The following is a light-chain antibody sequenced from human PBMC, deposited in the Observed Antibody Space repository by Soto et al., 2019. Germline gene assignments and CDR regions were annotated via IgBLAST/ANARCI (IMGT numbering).Light chain of an antibody. CDR1: SSDVGGYDF. J-gene: IGLJ1*01. Sequence: QSVLTQPASVSGSPGQSITISCTGTSSDVGGYDFVSWYQHHPGKAPRLMIYDVSHRPSGVSDRFSASKSGNTASLTISGLLAEDEADYYCSSYTSIRTYVFGTGTKVTVL. CDR2: DVS. CDR3: SSYTSIRTYV. V-gene: IGLV2-14*03.